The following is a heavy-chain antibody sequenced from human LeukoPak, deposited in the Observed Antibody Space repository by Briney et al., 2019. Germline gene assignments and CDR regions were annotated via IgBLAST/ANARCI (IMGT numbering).Heavy chain of an antibody. CDR2: IYYSGST. J-gene: IGHJ3*01. CDR3: ARPSLDYGGIDAFDF. D-gene: IGHD4-23*01. Sequence: SETLSLTCTVSGGSISSGGYYWSWVRQHPGKGLEWIGYIYYSGSTYYNPSLKSRVTISVDTSKNQFSLKLSSVTAADTAVYYCARPSLDYGGIDAFDFWGQGTLVTVSS. V-gene: IGHV4-31*03. CDR1: GGSISSGGYY.